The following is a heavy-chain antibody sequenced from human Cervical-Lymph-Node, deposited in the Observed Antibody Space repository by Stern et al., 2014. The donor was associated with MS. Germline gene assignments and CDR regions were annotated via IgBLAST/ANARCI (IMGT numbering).Heavy chain of an antibody. V-gene: IGHV1-8*01. J-gene: IGHJ3*02. CDR3: AARAASSRHDASDI. D-gene: IGHD2-15*01. CDR1: GYTFTTSH. CDR2: MNPKSGNT. Sequence: QLVESGAEVKKPGASVKVSCKASGYTFTTSHVDWVRQATGQGLEWVGGMNPKSGNTGYAEKFQGRVTMTRNTSISTAYMELTNLRSEDTAVYYCAARAASSRHDASDIWGQGTMVIVSS.